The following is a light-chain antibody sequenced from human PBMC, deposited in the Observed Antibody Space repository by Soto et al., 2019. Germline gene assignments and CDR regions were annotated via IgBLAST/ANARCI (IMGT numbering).Light chain of an antibody. V-gene: IGLV1-51*01. CDR1: RSNIGNNY. J-gene: IGLJ2*01. CDR2: DNN. CDR3: GTWDSRLSAVV. Sequence: QSVLTQPPSVSAAPGQKVTISCSGSRSNIGNNYVSWYQQLPGTAPKLLIYDNNKRPSGIPDRFSGSKSGTSATLGITGLQTGDEADYYCGTWDSRLSAVVFGGGTKRTVL.